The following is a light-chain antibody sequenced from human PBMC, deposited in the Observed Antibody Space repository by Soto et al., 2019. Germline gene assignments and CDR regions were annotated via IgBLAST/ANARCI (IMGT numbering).Light chain of an antibody. Sequence: QSVLTQPPSASGTPEQRVTISCSGSTSNLGSHFVYWYQQLPGTAPKLLIYNNNQRPSGVPDRFSGSKSGTSASLAISGLRSDDESDYYCAAWDDSLSGPVFGGGTKLTVL. J-gene: IGLJ3*02. CDR3: AAWDDSLSGPV. CDR2: NNN. V-gene: IGLV1-47*02. CDR1: TSNLGSHF.